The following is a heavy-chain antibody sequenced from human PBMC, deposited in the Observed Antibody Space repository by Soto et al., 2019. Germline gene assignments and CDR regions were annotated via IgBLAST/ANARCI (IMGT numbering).Heavy chain of an antibody. Sequence: SETLSLTCTVSGGSISSYYWSWIRQPPGKGLEWIGYIYYSGSTNYNPSLKSRVTISVDTSKNQFSLKLSSVTAADTAVYYCARVSDYYYGMDVWGQGTTVTVSS. CDR1: GGSISSYY. CDR3: ARVSDYYYGMDV. J-gene: IGHJ6*02. CDR2: IYYSGST. V-gene: IGHV4-59*08. D-gene: IGHD6-19*01.